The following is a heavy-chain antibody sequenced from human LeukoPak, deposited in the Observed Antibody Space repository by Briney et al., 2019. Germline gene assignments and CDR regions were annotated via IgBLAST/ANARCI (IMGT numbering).Heavy chain of an antibody. Sequence: GGSLRLSCAASGFTFSSYAMHWVRQAPGKGLEWVAVISYDGSNKYYADSVKGRFTISRDNSKNTLYLQMNSLRAEDTAVYYCARDHGVVPAAVDYWGQGTLVTASS. D-gene: IGHD2-2*01. CDR2: ISYDGSNK. CDR1: GFTFSSYA. V-gene: IGHV3-30*04. J-gene: IGHJ4*02. CDR3: ARDHGVVPAAVDY.